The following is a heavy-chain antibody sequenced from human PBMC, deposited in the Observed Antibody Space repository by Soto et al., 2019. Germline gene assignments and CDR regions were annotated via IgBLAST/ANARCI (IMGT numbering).Heavy chain of an antibody. CDR3: ARGSYYYDSSVYLRDY. CDR2: ISSSSSTI. V-gene: IGHV3-48*02. Sequence: EVQLVESGGGLVQPGGSLRLSCAASGFTFSSYSMNWVRQAPGKGLEWVSYISSSSSTIYYADSVKGRFTISRDNAKNSLYLQMNSLIDEDTAVYYCARGSYYYDSSVYLRDYWGLGALVTVSS. D-gene: IGHD3-22*01. J-gene: IGHJ4*02. CDR1: GFTFSSYS.